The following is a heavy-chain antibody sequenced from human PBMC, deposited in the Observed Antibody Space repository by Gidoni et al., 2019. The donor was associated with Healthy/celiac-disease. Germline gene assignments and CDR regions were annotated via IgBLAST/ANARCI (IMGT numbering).Heavy chain of an antibody. Sequence: QVQLVQSGAEVKKPGASVKVSFKASGYTFTRYDINWVRQATGQGLEWMGWMNPKSGNTGYAQKFQGIVTMTRNTPISTAYMELSSLRSEDTAGYYWARGVGDCSSTSCYINWFDPWGQGTLVTVSS. CDR3: ARGVGDCSSTSCYINWFDP. D-gene: IGHD2-2*02. J-gene: IGHJ5*02. CDR1: GYTFTRYD. V-gene: IGHV1-8*01. CDR2: MNPKSGNT.